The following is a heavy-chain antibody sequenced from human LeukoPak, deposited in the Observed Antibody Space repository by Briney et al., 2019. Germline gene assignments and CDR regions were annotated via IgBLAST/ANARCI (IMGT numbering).Heavy chain of an antibody. V-gene: IGHV3-7*03. CDR1: GFTFSTSW. CDR3: ARGRYSGTTYYFDY. D-gene: IGHD5-12*01. CDR2: IKKDGSEA. Sequence: PGGSLRLSCAASGFTFSTSWMSWVRQVPGKGLEWVANIKKDGSEAYYVDSVKGRFTISRDNAKNSLYQQMNSLRAEDTAMYYCARGRYSGTTYYFDYWGQGTLVTVSS. J-gene: IGHJ4*02.